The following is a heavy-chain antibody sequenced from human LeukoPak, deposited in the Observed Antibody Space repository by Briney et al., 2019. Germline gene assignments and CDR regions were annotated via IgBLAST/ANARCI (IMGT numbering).Heavy chain of an antibody. D-gene: IGHD6-13*01. V-gene: IGHV3-23*01. CDR3: ARIGYSSRFNYFDY. Sequence: GGSLRLSCAASGFTFSSYAMSWVRQAPGKGLEWVSTISYSGGTTYYADSVKGRFTISRDNAKNSLYLQMNSLRAEDTAVYYCARIGYSSRFNYFDYWGQGTLVTVSS. J-gene: IGHJ4*02. CDR1: GFTFSSYA. CDR2: ISYSGGTT.